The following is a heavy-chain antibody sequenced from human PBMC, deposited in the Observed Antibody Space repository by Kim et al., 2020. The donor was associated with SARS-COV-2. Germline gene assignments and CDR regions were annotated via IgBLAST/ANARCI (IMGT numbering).Heavy chain of an antibody. J-gene: IGHJ4*02. CDR1: GVSMNNYY. Sequence: SETLSLTCAVSGVSMNNYYWHWIRQSPEKGLEWIGYVHYSGSTNYSPSLKSRATISEESPKNQFSLKMTSVNAADTAVYYGARGILTGWTKIQFFDNWGQGTQVTLSS. CDR2: VHYSGST. V-gene: IGHV4-59*01. D-gene: IGHD3-9*01. CDR3: ARGILTGWTKIQFFDN.